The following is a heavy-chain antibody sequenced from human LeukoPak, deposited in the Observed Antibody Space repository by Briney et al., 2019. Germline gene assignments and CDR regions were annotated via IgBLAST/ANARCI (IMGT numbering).Heavy chain of an antibody. D-gene: IGHD2-2*01. Sequence: SVKVSCKASGGTFSSYAISWVRQAPGQGLEWMGRIIPILGIANYAQKFQGRVTITADKSTSTAYMELSSLRSEDTAVYYCARGQKAGCSSTSCYYNYWGQGTLVTVSS. J-gene: IGHJ4*02. CDR2: IIPILGIA. CDR3: ARGQKAGCSSTSCYYNY. CDR1: GGTFSSYA. V-gene: IGHV1-69*04.